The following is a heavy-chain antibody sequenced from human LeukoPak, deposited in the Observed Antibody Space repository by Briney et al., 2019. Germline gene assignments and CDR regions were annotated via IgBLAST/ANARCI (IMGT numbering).Heavy chain of an antibody. CDR1: GFTFSSYG. D-gene: IGHD3-9*01. Sequence: PGRSLRLSCAASGFTFSSYGMHWVRQAPGKGLEWVAVISYDGSNKYYADSVKGRFTISRDNSKNTLYLQMNSLRAEDTAVYYCAWGARYFELGAFDIWGQGTMVTVSS. J-gene: IGHJ3*02. V-gene: IGHV3-30*03. CDR3: AWGARYFELGAFDI. CDR2: ISYDGSNK.